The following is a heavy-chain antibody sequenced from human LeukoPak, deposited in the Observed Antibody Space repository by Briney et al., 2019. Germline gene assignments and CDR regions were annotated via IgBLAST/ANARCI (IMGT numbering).Heavy chain of an antibody. J-gene: IGHJ6*03. CDR3: ARDVGSSSWYYSSYYYMDV. Sequence: SQTLSLTCAISGDSVSSNSAAWNWIRQSPSRGLEWLGRTYYRSKWYNDYAVSVKSRITINPDTSKNQFSLQLNSVTPEDTAVYYCARDVGSSSWYYSSYYYMDVWGKGTTVTVSS. CDR1: GDSVSSNSAA. CDR2: TYYRSKWYN. D-gene: IGHD6-13*01. V-gene: IGHV6-1*01.